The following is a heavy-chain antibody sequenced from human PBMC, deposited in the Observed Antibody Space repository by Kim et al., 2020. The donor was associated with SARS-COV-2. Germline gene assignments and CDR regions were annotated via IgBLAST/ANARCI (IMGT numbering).Heavy chain of an antibody. CDR2: IYYSGST. D-gene: IGHD3-9*01. J-gene: IGHJ4*02. CDR1: GGSISSYY. Sequence: SETLSLTCTVSGGSISSYYWSWIRQPPGKGLEWIGYIYYSGSTNYNPSLKSRVTISVDTSKNQFSLKLSSVTAADTAVYYCARSGLRYFDWSYIDYWGQGTLVTVSS. CDR3: ARSGLRYFDWSYIDY. V-gene: IGHV4-59*01.